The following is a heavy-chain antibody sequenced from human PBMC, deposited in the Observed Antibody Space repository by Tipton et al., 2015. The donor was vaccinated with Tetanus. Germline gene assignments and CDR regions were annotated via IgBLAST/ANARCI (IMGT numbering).Heavy chain of an antibody. D-gene: IGHD6-19*01. CDR3: AKDPGPTPIAVAHSGYFDS. CDR2: ISSSSDTL. CDR1: GFKFDDYA. Sequence: SLRLSCAASGFKFDDYAIHWVRQAPGKGLEWVSGISSSSDTLSYAESVMGRVTISRDNAKNSLYLEMNNLRAEDTAIYYCAKDPGPTPIAVAHSGYFDSWGQGTLVTVSS. V-gene: IGHV3-9*01. J-gene: IGHJ4*02.